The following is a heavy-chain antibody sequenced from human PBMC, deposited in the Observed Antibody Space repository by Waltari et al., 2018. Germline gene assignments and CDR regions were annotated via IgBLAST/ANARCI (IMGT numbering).Heavy chain of an antibody. V-gene: IGHV1-69*01. Sequence: QVQLVQSGAEVKKPGSSVKVSCKASGGTFSSYAISWVRQAPGQGLEWMGGIIPIFGTANYAQKFQGRVTITADESTSTAYMELSSLRSEDTAVYYCARDLYYNYGSGLRYFDLWGRGTLVTVSS. D-gene: IGHD3-10*01. CDR2: IIPIFGTA. CDR1: GGTFSSYA. CDR3: ARDLYYNYGSGLRYFDL. J-gene: IGHJ2*01.